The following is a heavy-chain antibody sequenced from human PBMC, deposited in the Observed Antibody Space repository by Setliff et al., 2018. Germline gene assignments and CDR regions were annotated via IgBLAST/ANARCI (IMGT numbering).Heavy chain of an antibody. D-gene: IGHD6-6*01. J-gene: IGHJ6*03. CDR2: IHYSENT. CDR3: ARMAVRVASRPSSPLDYYYYMDL. CDR1: GGSITSGRYY. Sequence: PSETLSLTRTVSGGSITSGRYYWGWIRQPPGQGLEWIASIHYSENTYYNPSLKTRVTISVDTSKNQFSLTLRSLTAADTAVYYCARMAVRVASRPSSPLDYYYYMDLWGKGATVTVSS. V-gene: IGHV4-39*01.